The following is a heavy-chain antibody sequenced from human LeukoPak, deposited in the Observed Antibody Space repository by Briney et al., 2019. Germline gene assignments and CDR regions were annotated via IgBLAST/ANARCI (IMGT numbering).Heavy chain of an antibody. CDR1: GGSFSGYY. Sequence: LETLSLTCAVYGGSFSGYYWSWIRQPPGKGLEWIGEINHRGSTNDNPSLKSRVTISVDTSKNQFSLKLSSVTAADTAVYYCARGGGDYYMDVWDKGTTVTVSS. J-gene: IGHJ6*03. V-gene: IGHV4-34*01. D-gene: IGHD4-17*01. CDR3: ARGGGDYYMDV. CDR2: INHRGST.